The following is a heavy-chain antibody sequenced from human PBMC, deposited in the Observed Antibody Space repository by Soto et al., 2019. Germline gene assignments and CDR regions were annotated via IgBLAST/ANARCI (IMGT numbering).Heavy chain of an antibody. CDR2: INPNSGGT. V-gene: IGHV1-2*04. Sequence: ASVKVSCKASGYTFTGYYMHWVRQAPGQGLEWMGWINPNSGGTNYAQKFQGWVTMTRDTSISTAYMELSRLRSDATAVYYCAGSAEYSSSWLYYFDYWGQGTLVTVSS. CDR3: AGSAEYSSSWLYYFDY. D-gene: IGHD6-13*01. J-gene: IGHJ4*02. CDR1: GYTFTGYY.